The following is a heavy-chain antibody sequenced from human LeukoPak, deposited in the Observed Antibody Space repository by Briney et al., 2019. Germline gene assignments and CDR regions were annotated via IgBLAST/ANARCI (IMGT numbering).Heavy chain of an antibody. CDR3: ARDLDIPSAGAPLGY. V-gene: IGHV5-51*01. CDR1: GYSFTNYW. Sequence: LGESLKISCKGSGYSFTNYWIGWVRQMPGKGLEWMGIIYPGDSDARYSPSFQGQVTISADKSNSTAYLQWSSLKASDTAMYYCARDLDIPSAGAPLGYWGQGTLVTVSS. J-gene: IGHJ4*02. CDR2: IYPGDSDA. D-gene: IGHD6-13*01.